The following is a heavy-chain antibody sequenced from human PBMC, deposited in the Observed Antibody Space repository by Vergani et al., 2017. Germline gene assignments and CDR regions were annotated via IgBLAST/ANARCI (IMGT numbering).Heavy chain of an antibody. CDR1: GGSISSYY. Sequence: QVQLQQWGAGLLKPSETLSLTCTVSGGSISSYYWSWIRQPPGKGLEWIGYIYTSGSTNYNPSLKSRVTISVDTSKNQFSLKLSSVTAADTAVYYCARSSLSSTYNWFDPWGQGTLVTVSS. V-gene: IGHV4-4*08. CDR2: IYTSGST. CDR3: ARSSLSSTYNWFDP. D-gene: IGHD6-13*01. J-gene: IGHJ5*02.